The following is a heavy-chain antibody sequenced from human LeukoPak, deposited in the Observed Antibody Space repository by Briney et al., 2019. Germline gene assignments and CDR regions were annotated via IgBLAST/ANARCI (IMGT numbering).Heavy chain of an antibody. D-gene: IGHD3-10*01. V-gene: IGHV4-59*08. Sequence: SETLSLTCTVSGGSISSYYWSWIRQPPGKGLEWIGYIYYSGSTNYNPSLKSRVTISVDTSKNQFSLKLSSVTAADTAVYYCARGDGITMVRGVTLPAFDYWGQGTLVTVSS. CDR2: IYYSGST. CDR1: GGSISSYY. CDR3: ARGDGITMVRGVTLPAFDY. J-gene: IGHJ4*02.